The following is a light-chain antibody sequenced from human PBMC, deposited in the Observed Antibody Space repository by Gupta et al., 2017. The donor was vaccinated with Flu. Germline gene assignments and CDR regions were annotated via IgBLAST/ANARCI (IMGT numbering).Light chain of an antibody. Sequence: DMQMTQSPSTPSVSVGDRVTITCRASRSIDIWLAWYQQKPGKTPNLLIYTTSKLESGVPSRFSGSGSGSEFTLTIISLQPDDFATYYCQQNNSYSGTFGQGTKVEI. CDR2: TTS. CDR1: RSIDIW. V-gene: IGKV1-5*03. J-gene: IGKJ1*01. CDR3: QQNNSYSGT.